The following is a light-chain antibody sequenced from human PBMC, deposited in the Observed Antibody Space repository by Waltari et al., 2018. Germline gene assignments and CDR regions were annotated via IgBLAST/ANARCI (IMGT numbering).Light chain of an antibody. J-gene: IGKJ2*01. Sequence: DVVMTQSPLSLPVTLGQPASTACWSSQSLVYSDGNTYLNWFYQRPGQSPRRLIYKISIRDSGVPDRFSGSGSGTDFTLKISRVEAEDVGVYYCMQGAHWPYTFGQGTNLEIK. V-gene: IGKV2-30*01. CDR2: KIS. CDR3: MQGAHWPYT. CDR1: QSLVYSDGNTY.